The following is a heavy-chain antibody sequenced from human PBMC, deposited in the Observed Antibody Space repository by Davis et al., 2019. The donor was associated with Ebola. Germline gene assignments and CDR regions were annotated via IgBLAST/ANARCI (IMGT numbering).Heavy chain of an antibody. CDR2: IYHSGST. CDR3: ARDHDPSMKPFDP. J-gene: IGHJ5*02. D-gene: IGHD2/OR15-2a*01. CDR1: GGSISSSSYY. V-gene: IGHV4-39*06. Sequence: PSETLSLTCTVSGGSISSSSYYWGWIRQPPGKGLEWIGSIYHSGSTYYNPSLKSRVTISVDTSKNQFPLKLSSVTAADTAVYYCARDHDPSMKPFDPWGQGTLVTVSS.